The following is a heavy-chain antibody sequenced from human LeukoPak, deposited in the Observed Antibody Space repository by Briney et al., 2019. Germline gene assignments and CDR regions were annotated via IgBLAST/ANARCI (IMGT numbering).Heavy chain of an antibody. Sequence: SETLSLTCTVSGGSTSSYYWSWIRQPPGKGLEWIGYIYYSGSTNYNPSLKSRVTISVDTSKNQFSLKLSSVTAADTAVYYCARAVQYSHYFDYWGQGTLVTVSS. CDR3: ARAVQYSHYFDY. CDR1: GGSTSSYY. J-gene: IGHJ4*02. D-gene: IGHD2-21*01. V-gene: IGHV4-59*08. CDR2: IYYSGST.